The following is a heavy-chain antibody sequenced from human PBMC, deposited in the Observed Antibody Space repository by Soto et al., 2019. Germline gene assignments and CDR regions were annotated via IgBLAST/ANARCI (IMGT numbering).Heavy chain of an antibody. Sequence: WETLSLTCTVSGGSVSSGSYYWSWIRQPPGKGLEWIGYIYYSGSTNYNPSLKSRVTISVDTSKNQFSLKLSSVTAADTAVYYCARTHYGDYGITRVFDYWGQGTLVTVSS. CDR2: IYYSGST. J-gene: IGHJ4*02. V-gene: IGHV4-61*01. D-gene: IGHD4-17*01. CDR3: ARTHYGDYGITRVFDY. CDR1: GGSVSSGSYY.